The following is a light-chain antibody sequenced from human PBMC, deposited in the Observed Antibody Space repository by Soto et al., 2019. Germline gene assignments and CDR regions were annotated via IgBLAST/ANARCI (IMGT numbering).Light chain of an antibody. V-gene: IGKV1-5*01. CDR2: DVS. CDR1: QTINSW. Sequence: DIQMTQSPSTLSASVGDTVTITCRASQTINSWLAWYQQKPGKAPKLLIYDVSTLGSGVPSRFSGSGSGTYFTLTISGLQPDDFGTYYCQQYKSYPCTFGQGTKVDIK. J-gene: IGKJ2*02. CDR3: QQYKSYPCT.